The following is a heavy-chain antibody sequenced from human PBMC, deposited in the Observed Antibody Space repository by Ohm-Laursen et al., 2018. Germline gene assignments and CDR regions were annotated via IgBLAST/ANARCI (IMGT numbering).Heavy chain of an antibody. V-gene: IGHV4-59*12. CDR2: IYFSGGT. CDR1: GGSISNYY. Sequence: GTLSLTCTVSGGSISNYYWSWIRQPPGKGLEWIGYIYFSGGTIYNPSLTSRVTISVDTSKNQFSLKLSSVTAADTAVYYCARDGLYCTGGTCYPGYWGQGTLVTVSS. CDR3: ARDGLYCTGGTCYPGY. D-gene: IGHD2-15*01. J-gene: IGHJ4*02.